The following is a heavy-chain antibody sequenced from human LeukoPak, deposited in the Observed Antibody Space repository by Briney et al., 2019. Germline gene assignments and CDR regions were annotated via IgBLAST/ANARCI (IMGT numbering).Heavy chain of an antibody. Sequence: SETLSLTRAVYGGSFSGYYWSWIRQPPGKGLEWIGEINHSGSTNYNPSLRSRVTISVDTSKNQFSLKLSSVTAADTAVYYWARGGAAILAYWGQGTLVTVSS. J-gene: IGHJ4*02. CDR2: INHSGST. D-gene: IGHD2-2*01. V-gene: IGHV4-34*01. CDR1: GGSFSGYY. CDR3: ARGGAAILAY.